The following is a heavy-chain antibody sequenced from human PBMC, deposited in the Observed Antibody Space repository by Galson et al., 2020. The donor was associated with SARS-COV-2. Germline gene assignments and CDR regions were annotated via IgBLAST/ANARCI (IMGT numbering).Heavy chain of an antibody. J-gene: IGHJ5*02. Sequence: SETLSLTCAVYGGSFSGYYWSWIRQPPGKGLEWIGEINHSGSTNYNPSLKSRVTISVDTSKNQFSLKLSSVTAADTAVYYCARGLPRFQGRSPEWDPWGQGTLVTVSS. D-gene: IGHD3-3*01. CDR3: ARGLPRFQGRSPEWDP. V-gene: IGHV4-34*01. CDR1: GGSFSGYY. CDR2: INHSGST.